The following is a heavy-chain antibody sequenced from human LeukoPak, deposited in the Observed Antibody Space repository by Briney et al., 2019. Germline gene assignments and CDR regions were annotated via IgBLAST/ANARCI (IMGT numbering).Heavy chain of an antibody. D-gene: IGHD1-26*01. V-gene: IGHV3-33*05. CDR3: ARDRTKLYSGSYRSDY. CDR1: GYTFSTYG. J-gene: IGHJ4*02. CDR2: ISYDGSNK. Sequence: GGSLRLSCAASGYTFSTYGLHWVRQAPGKGLEWVAVISYDGSNKYYADSVKGRFTISRDNSKNTLYLQMNSLRAEDTAVYYCARDRTKLYSGSYRSDYWGQGTLVTVSS.